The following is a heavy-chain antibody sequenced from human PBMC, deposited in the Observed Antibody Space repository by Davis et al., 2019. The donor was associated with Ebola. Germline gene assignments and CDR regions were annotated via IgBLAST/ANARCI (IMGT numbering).Heavy chain of an antibody. V-gene: IGHV4-59*12. J-gene: IGHJ4*02. Sequence: MPGGSLRLSCTVSGGYIRSYYWSWIRQPPGKGLEWIGHIYDSGATKYNPSLSSRVTISVDTSKNLFSLRLTSVTAADMAVYYCAREGFDFWGQGTLVTVSS. CDR2: IYDSGAT. CDR1: GGYIRSYY. CDR3: AREGFDF.